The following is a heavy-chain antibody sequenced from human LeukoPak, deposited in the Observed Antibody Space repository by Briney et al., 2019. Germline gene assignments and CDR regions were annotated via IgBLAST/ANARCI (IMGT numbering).Heavy chain of an antibody. Sequence: GGSLRLSCAASGFTLGAFAMHWVRQAPGKGLEWVSLIDKDGRKKYYVDSVKGRFTISRDNSSNSLYLQMTSLRNEDTALYYCATWAFYHSLDAWGQGATVTVSS. J-gene: IGHJ6*02. D-gene: IGHD1-26*01. V-gene: IGHV3-43*02. CDR3: ATWAFYHSLDA. CDR2: IDKDGRKK. CDR1: GFTLGAFA.